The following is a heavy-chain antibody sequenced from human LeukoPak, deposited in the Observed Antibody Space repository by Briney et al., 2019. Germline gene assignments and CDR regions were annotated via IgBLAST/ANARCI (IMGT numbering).Heavy chain of an antibody. CDR2: ISAYNGNT. Sequence: ASVKVSCKASGYTFTSYGISWVRQAPGQGLEWMGWISAYNGNTNYAQKLQGRVTMTTDTSTSTAYMELRSLRSDDTAVYYCARLGYYSSTSCYVYYYYGMDVWGKGTTVTVSS. D-gene: IGHD2-2*01. CDR3: ARLGYYSSTSCYVYYYYGMDV. CDR1: GYTFTSYG. J-gene: IGHJ6*04. V-gene: IGHV1-18*04.